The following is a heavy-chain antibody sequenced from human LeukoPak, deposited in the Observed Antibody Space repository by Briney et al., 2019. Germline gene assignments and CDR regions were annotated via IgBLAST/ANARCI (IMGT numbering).Heavy chain of an antibody. CDR1: GFTFSSYG. D-gene: IGHD3-3*01. CDR3: AKAPSWSGYSPYYYYYMDV. Sequence: GGSLRLSCAASGFTFSSYGMHWVRQAPGKGLEWVTIIRYDGSNKHYADSVKGRFTISRDNSKNTLYLQMNSLRAEDTAVYYCAKAPSWSGYSPYYYYYMDVWGKGTTVTVSS. J-gene: IGHJ6*03. CDR2: IRYDGSNK. V-gene: IGHV3-30*02.